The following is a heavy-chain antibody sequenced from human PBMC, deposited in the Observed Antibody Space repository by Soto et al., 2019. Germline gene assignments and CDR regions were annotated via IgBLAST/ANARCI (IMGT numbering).Heavy chain of an antibody. V-gene: IGHV3-15*01. CDR3: TTARGTYGAEYFQH. D-gene: IGHD4-17*01. CDR2: IKSKTDDGTT. J-gene: IGHJ1*01. CDR1: GFTFTNTW. Sequence: GGSLRLSCVASGFTFTNTWMSWVRQAPGKGLEWVGRIKSKTDDGTTNYAAPVKGRFTISGDDSKNTLYLEVNSLKTEDTAVYYCTTARGTYGAEYFQHWGPGTLVTVSS.